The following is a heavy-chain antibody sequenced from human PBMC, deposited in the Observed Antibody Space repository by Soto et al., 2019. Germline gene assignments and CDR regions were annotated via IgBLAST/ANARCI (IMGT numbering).Heavy chain of an antibody. CDR3: ATGRSDSGWYAEHI. CDR1: NDSIRSGTYY. Sequence: SETLSLTCTVSNDSIRSGTYYWAWIRQPPGRGLEWIGSLSYLGTTDYKPSLKSRVTISKDASKNQFSLKLTSMTAADTAVYYCATGRSDSGWYAEHIWGQGTLVTVSS. CDR2: LSYLGTT. V-gene: IGHV4-39*01. J-gene: IGHJ4*02. D-gene: IGHD6-19*01.